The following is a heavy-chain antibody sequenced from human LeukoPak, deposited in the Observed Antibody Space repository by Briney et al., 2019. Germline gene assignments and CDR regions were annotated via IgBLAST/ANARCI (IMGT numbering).Heavy chain of an antibody. D-gene: IGHD3-10*01. CDR3: TRRSPGIMFES. CDR1: GASITNTNYY. CDR2: IYYSGRA. V-gene: IGHV4-39*01. Sequence: SETPSLTCTVSGASITNTNYYWGWIRQPPGKGLEWIATIYYSGRASYNPSLKSRLATSVDTSKNQFSLKLNSVTAADTAVYYCTRRSPGIMFESRGQGTLVTVSS. J-gene: IGHJ4*02.